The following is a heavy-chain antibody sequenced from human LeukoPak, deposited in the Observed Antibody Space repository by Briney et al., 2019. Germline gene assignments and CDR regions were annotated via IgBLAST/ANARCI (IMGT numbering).Heavy chain of an antibody. D-gene: IGHD3-3*01. V-gene: IGHV3-30*18. J-gene: IGHJ3*02. CDR3: AKLRVVINIYDAFDM. CDR2: ISYDGSNK. Sequence: PGRSLRLSCAASGFTFSTYGMHWVRQAPGKGLEWVAVISYDGSNKYFADSVKGRFTISRDNSKNTLYLQMNSLRAEDTAVYYCAKLRVVINIYDAFDMWGQGTMVTVSS. CDR1: GFTFSTYG.